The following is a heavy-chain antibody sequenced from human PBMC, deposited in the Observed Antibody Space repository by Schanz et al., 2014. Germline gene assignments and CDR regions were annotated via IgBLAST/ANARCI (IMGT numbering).Heavy chain of an antibody. Sequence: EVQLLESGGGLVQPGGSLRLSCLASGFAFSSYGMNWVRQAPGKGLEWVSYISSSSSTRYYADSVKGRFTISRDNAKNSLYLEMNSLRAEDTAVYYCARPALWFGDNCFDPWGQGTLVTVSS. V-gene: IGHV3-48*01. CDR2: ISSSSSTR. CDR1: GFAFSSYG. CDR3: ARPALWFGDNCFDP. D-gene: IGHD3-10*01. J-gene: IGHJ5*02.